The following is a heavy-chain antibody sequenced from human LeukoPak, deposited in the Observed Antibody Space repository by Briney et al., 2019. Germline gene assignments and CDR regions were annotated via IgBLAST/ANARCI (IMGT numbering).Heavy chain of an antibody. J-gene: IGHJ4*02. Sequence: GASVKVSCKASGYTFTGYYMHWVRQAPGQGLEWMGWINPSSGGTNYAQKFQGRVTMTRDTSISTAYMELSRLRSDDTAVYYCARIPLYDFWSGSLSPGKYYFDYWGQGTLVTVSS. CDR1: GYTFTGYY. V-gene: IGHV1-2*02. CDR2: INPSSGGT. D-gene: IGHD3-3*01. CDR3: ARIPLYDFWSGSLSPGKYYFDY.